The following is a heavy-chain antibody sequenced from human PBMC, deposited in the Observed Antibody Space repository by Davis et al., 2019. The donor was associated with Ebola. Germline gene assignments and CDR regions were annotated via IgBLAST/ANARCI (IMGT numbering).Heavy chain of an antibody. D-gene: IGHD5/OR15-5a*01. CDR3: ARDHEVYDAFDI. CDR2: INAGNGNM. V-gene: IGHV1-3*01. CDR1: GYTFTDYP. J-gene: IGHJ3*02. Sequence: ASVKVSCKASGYTFTDYPIHWVRQAPGQRLEWMGWINAGNGNMKYSQKLQGRVTLTRDTSASTAYMELRSLRSDDTAVYYCARDHEVYDAFDIWGQGTMVTVSS.